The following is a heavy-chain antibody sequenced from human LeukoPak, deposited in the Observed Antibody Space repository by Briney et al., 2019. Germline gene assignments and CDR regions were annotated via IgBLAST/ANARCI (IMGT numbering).Heavy chain of an antibody. CDR1: GFTFTSSV. D-gene: IGHD3-22*01. CDR2: IVVFNCKT. CDR3: AAFPLDSSGDDYFDY. J-gene: IGHJ4*02. V-gene: IGHV1-58*02. Sequence: SVKVSCKASGFTFTSSVMQWVRQPRGRRRAWIGWIVVFNCKTHFAQKFQERVTITRDMSKSTAYMELSSLRSEDTAVYYCAAFPLDSSGDDYFDYWGQGTLVTVSS.